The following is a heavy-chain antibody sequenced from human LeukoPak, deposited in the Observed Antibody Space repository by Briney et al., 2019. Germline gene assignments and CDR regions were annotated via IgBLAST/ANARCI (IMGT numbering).Heavy chain of an antibody. V-gene: IGHV4-34*01. Sequence: PSETLSLTCAVYGGSFSGYYWSWIRQPPGKGLEWIGEINHSGSTNYNPSLKSRVTISVDTSKNQFSLKLSSVTAADTAVYYCAREGGIVGATTHFDYWGQGTLVTVSS. CDR1: GGSFSGYY. D-gene: IGHD1-26*01. CDR3: AREGGIVGATTHFDY. CDR2: INHSGST. J-gene: IGHJ4*02.